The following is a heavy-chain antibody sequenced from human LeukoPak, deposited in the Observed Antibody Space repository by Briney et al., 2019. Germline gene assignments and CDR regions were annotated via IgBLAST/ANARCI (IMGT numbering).Heavy chain of an antibody. CDR3: AKDHSIAAAGTLGFDY. Sequence: GGSLRLSCAASGFTFDDYAMHWVRQAPGKGLEWVSGISWNSGSIGYADSVKGRFTISRDNAKNSLYLQMNSLRAEDMALYYCAKDHSIAAAGTLGFDYWGQGTLVTVSS. V-gene: IGHV3-9*03. D-gene: IGHD6-13*01. CDR2: ISWNSGSI. J-gene: IGHJ4*02. CDR1: GFTFDDYA.